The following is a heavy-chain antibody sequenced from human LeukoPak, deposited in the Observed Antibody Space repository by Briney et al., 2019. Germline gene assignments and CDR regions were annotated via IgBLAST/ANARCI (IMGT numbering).Heavy chain of an antibody. D-gene: IGHD3-16*01. CDR1: GGSIRSYY. Sequence: SETLSLTCSVSGGSIRSYYWSWIRQPPGKGLEWIGYVHDSGSTYYNPSLKSRLTMSADPSKNQFSLKLSSVTAADTAVYYCAREVWGSPPLWAFDIWGQGTMVTVSS. CDR3: AREVWGSPPLWAFDI. CDR2: VHDSGST. V-gene: IGHV4-59*12. J-gene: IGHJ3*02.